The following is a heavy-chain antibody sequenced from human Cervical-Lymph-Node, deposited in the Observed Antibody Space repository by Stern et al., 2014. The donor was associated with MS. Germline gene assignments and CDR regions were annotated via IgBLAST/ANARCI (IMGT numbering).Heavy chain of an antibody. Sequence: VQLVESGPGLVKPSETLSLTCTVSGGSISSYYWSWIRQPPGKGLEWIAYIYYSGNTDYNPSLQGRVTLSVDTSKNQISLRLSSVTAADTAVYYCARGYSSSWYGGRFFNYWGQGTLVTVSS. CDR3: ARGYSSSWYGGRFFNY. CDR1: GGSISSYY. D-gene: IGHD6-13*01. V-gene: IGHV4-59*01. J-gene: IGHJ4*02. CDR2: IYYSGNT.